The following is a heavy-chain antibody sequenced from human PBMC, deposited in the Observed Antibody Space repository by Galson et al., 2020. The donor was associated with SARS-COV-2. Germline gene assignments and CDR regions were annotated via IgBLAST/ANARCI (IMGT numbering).Heavy chain of an antibody. CDR2: IWYDGSNK. CDR1: GFTFSSYG. J-gene: IGHJ4*02. Sequence: TGGSLRLSCAASGFTFSSYGMHWVRQAPGKGLEWVAVIWYDGSNKYYADSAKGRFTISRDNSKNTLYLQMNSLRAEDTAVYYCARERGYSYGTAYFDYWGQGTLVTVSS. V-gene: IGHV3-33*01. D-gene: IGHD5-18*01. CDR3: ARERGYSYGTAYFDY.